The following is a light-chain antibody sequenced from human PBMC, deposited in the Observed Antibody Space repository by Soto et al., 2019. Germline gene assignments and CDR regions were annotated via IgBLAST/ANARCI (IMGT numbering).Light chain of an antibody. CDR3: QQSYLTWT. V-gene: IGKV1-39*01. CDR1: QTIGTF. CDR2: SAS. Sequence: DIQVTQSPSSLSASVGARVTNTCRTSQTIGTFLNWYQQKPGKVPSLLISSASTLHSGVPSRFSGSGSGTDFTLTINGLQPEDFATYYCQQSYLTWTFGQGTKVEF. J-gene: IGKJ1*01.